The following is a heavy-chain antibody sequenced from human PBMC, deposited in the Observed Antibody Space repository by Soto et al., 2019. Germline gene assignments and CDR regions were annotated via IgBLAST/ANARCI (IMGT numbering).Heavy chain of an antibody. D-gene: IGHD2-2*01. Sequence: GGSLRLSCVASGFSFSSYAMNWVRQAPGKGLEWVSTISGSFGSTYYADSVQGRFTVSRDNSINTAYLQWSSLGASDTAMYFCARLQNGGQYATAVWDYWGQGTQVTVSS. J-gene: IGHJ4*02. CDR3: ARLQNGGQYATAVWDY. CDR1: GFSFSSYA. V-gene: IGHV3-23*01. CDR2: ISGSFGST.